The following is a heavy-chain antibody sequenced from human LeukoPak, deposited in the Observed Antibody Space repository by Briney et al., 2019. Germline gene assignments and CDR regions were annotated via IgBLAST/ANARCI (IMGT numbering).Heavy chain of an antibody. D-gene: IGHD5-18*01. CDR1: GGSISSSSYY. Sequence: PSETLSLTCTVSGGSISSSSYYWGWIRQPPGKGLEWIGSIYYSGSTYYNPSLKGRVTISVDTSKNQFSLKLSSVTAADTAVYYCARNDVDTAFFDYWGQGTLVTVSS. CDR2: IYYSGST. V-gene: IGHV4-39*01. CDR3: ARNDVDTAFFDY. J-gene: IGHJ4*02.